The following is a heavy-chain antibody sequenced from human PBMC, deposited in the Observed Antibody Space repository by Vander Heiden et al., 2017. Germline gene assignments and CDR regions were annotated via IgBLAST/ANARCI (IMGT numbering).Heavy chain of an antibody. CDR3: ARASYCSSTSCSHFDY. V-gene: IGHV3-30-3*01. Sequence: QVQLVGSGGGVVQPGRSLRLSWAATGFPFSSHPMHWVRQAPGKGLEWVAVISNDGSNKYYADSVKGRFTISRDNSKNTLYLQMNSLRAEDTAVYYCARASYCSSTSCSHFDYWGQGTLVTVSS. D-gene: IGHD2-2*01. CDR2: ISNDGSNK. J-gene: IGHJ4*02. CDR1: GFPFSSHP.